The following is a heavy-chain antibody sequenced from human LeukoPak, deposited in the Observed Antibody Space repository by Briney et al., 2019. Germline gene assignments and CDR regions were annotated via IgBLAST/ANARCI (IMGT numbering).Heavy chain of an antibody. J-gene: IGHJ4*02. CDR2: IIPIFGTA. CDR3: ARGRFNYDNSGYSSFYH. V-gene: IGHV1-69*01. CDR1: GGTFSSYA. D-gene: IGHD3-22*01. Sequence: SVKVSCKASGGTFSSYAISWVRQAPGQGLEWMGGIIPIFGTANYAQKFQGRVTITADESTSTAYMELSSLRSEDTAVYYCARGRFNYDNSGYSSFYHWGQGTLVTVSS.